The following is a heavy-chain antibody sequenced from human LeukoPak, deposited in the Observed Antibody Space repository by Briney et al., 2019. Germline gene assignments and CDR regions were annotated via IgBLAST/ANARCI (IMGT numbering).Heavy chain of an antibody. Sequence: GGSLRLSCAASGFTFSSYWMSWVRQAPGKGLEWVAIIKQDGSEKYYVDSVKGRFTISRDNAKNSLYLQMNSLRAEDTAVYYCAREVGDGAFDIWGQGTMVTVSS. V-gene: IGHV3-7*01. CDR1: GFTFSSYW. J-gene: IGHJ3*02. D-gene: IGHD1-26*01. CDR2: IKQDGSEK. CDR3: AREVGDGAFDI.